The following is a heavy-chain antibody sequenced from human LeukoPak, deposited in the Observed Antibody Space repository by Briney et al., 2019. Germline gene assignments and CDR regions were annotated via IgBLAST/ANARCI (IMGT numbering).Heavy chain of an antibody. CDR1: GFTFSIYW. Sequence: GGSLRLSCAASGFTFSIYWMSWVRQAPGKGLQWMANIKQDGSEKYYVDSVKGRFTISRDNAKNSLYLQMNSLRAEDRAVYYCAKDEGYFDWSIAFDIWGQGTMVTVSS. V-gene: IGHV3-7*01. D-gene: IGHD3-9*01. J-gene: IGHJ3*02. CDR2: IKQDGSEK. CDR3: AKDEGYFDWSIAFDI.